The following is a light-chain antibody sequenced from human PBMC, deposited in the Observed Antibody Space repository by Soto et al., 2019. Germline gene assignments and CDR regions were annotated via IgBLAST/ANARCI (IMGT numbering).Light chain of an antibody. J-gene: IGLJ1*01. CDR3: CSYAGTYPGV. Sequence: SVLTQPRSVSGSPGQSVSISCTGTSSDVGRYSYVSWYQQHPGKDPKLMIYDVSERPSGVPDRFSGSKSGNTASLTISGLQAEDEAPYYCCSYAGTYPGVFGTGTKLTVL. CDR1: SSDVGRYSY. V-gene: IGLV2-11*01. CDR2: DVS.